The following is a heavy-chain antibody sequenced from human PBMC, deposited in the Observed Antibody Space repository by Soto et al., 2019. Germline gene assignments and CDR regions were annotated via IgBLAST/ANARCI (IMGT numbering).Heavy chain of an antibody. CDR1: GFTFSAYG. V-gene: IGHV3-30*18. CDR2: ISHDGTNK. J-gene: IGHJ4*02. CDR3: AKDEYYYSRSGYYIFDS. Sequence: GGSLRLSCEVSGFTFSAYGMHWVRQAPGKGLEWVAAISHDGTNKNYGDSVKGRFTISRDNSKKTLYLQMNSLRPEDTALYYCAKDEYYYSRSGYYIFDSWGQGNLVTVSS. D-gene: IGHD3-22*01.